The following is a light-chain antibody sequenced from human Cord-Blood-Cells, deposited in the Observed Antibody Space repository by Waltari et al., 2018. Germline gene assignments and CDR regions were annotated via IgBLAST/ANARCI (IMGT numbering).Light chain of an antibody. CDR1: SSDFGSYNL. CDR3: CSYAGSSTWV. V-gene: IGLV2-23*02. CDR2: EVR. J-gene: IGLJ3*02. Sequence: QSALTQPASVSGSPGQSITIPCTGTSSDFGSYNLVSWYQQHPGKAPKLMIYEVRKRPSGVSNRFSGSKSGNTASLTFSGLQAEDEADYYCCSYAGSSTWVFGGGTKLTVL.